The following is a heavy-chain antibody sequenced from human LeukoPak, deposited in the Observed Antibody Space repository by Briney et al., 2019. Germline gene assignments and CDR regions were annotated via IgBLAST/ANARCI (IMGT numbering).Heavy chain of an antibody. D-gene: IGHD2-15*01. J-gene: IGHJ4*02. CDR3: ARFDCSGGSCYYFDY. CDR1: GYSISSGYY. V-gene: IGHV4-38-2*01. Sequence: PSETLSLTCAVSGYSISSGYYWGWIRQPPGKGLEWIGSIYHSGSTYYNPSLRSRVTISVDTSKNQFSLKLSSVTAADTAVYYCARFDCSGGSCYYFDYWGQGTLVTVSS. CDR2: IYHSGST.